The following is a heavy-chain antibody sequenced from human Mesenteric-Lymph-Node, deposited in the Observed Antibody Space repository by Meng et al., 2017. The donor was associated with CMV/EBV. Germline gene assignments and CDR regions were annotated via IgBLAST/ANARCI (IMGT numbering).Heavy chain of an antibody. J-gene: IGHJ6*02. D-gene: IGHD2-2*01. CDR2: IYYSGTT. V-gene: IGHV4-39*07. Sequence: SETLSLTCTVSGGSISRTSYYWGWIRQPPGKGLEWVGSIYYSGTTYFNPSLKSRVTISLDTSKNQFSLNLRSVTAADTAVYYCARLGYCSSTSCYYGMDVWGQGSTVTVSS. CDR3: ARLGYCSSTSCYYGMDV. CDR1: GGSISRTSYY.